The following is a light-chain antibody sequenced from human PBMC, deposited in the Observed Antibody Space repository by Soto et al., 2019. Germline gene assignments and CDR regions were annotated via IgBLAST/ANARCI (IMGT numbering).Light chain of an antibody. CDR1: QSVSSSY. Sequence: EIVLTQYQGTLSLSPGERATLSCRARQSVSSSYLAWYQQKPSKAPRLLIYGASSRATGIPDRFSGSGSGTDFTLTISRLGPEDFAVYYCQQYGSSPWTFGQGTKVDIK. CDR3: QQYGSSPWT. CDR2: GAS. J-gene: IGKJ1*01. V-gene: IGKV3-20*01.